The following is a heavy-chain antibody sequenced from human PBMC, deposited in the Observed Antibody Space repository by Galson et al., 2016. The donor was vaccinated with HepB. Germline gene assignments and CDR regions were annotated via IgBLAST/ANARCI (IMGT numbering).Heavy chain of an antibody. CDR3: ARTGLGDFDY. D-gene: IGHD5/OR15-5a*01. CDR2: IYYGGDT. CDR1: GGSINNSGYY. Sequence: TLSLTCTVSGGSINNSGYYWSWIRQHPGKGLEWIGDIYYGGDTYYNPSLESRVSISLDTSQNHFSLKLTSVTVADTAVYYCARTGLGDFDYWGRGTLVTVSS. V-gene: IGHV4-31*03. J-gene: IGHJ4*02.